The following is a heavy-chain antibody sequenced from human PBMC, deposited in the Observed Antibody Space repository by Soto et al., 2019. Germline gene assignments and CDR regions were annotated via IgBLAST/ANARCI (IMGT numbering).Heavy chain of an antibody. J-gene: IGHJ4*02. D-gene: IGHD7-27*01. CDR2: INSEGTTT. CDR1: GFTFSSYW. CDR3: GRAPGGTGIVDY. V-gene: IGHV3-74*01. Sequence: EVQLVESGGGLVQPGGSLRISCTASGFTFSSYWMQWVRQAPGKGLVWVSRINSEGTTTTYADSVKGRFTISRDNAKNTLFLQMNTLRAEDTAVYYCGRAPGGTGIVDYWGLGTLVTVSS.